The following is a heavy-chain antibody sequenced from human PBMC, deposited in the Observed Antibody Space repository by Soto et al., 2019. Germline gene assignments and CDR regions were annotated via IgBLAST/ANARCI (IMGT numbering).Heavy chain of an antibody. D-gene: IGHD5-18*01. CDR1: GFTFSSYE. J-gene: IGHJ6*04. V-gene: IGHV3-48*03. CDR3: ARDLLSVEVIQLAPQKFPGGPMDV. Sequence: HPGGSLRLSCAASGFTFSSYEMNWVRQAPGKGLEWVSYISSSGSTIYYADSVKGRFTISRDNAKNSLYLQMNSLRAEDTAVYYCARDLLSVEVIQLAPQKFPGGPMDVWGKGTTVTVSS. CDR2: ISSSGSTI.